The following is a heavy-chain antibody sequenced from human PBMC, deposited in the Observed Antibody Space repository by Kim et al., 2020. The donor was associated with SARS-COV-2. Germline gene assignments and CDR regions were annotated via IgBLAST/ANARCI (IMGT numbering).Heavy chain of an antibody. CDR2: ISGSGTIT. J-gene: IGHJ3*02. CDR1: GFTLSIYS. V-gene: IGHV3-48*04. CDR3: VRENHWACDI. Sequence: GGSLRLSCATSGFTLSIYSMNWVRQSPGKGLEWVSHISGSGTITKHADSVRGRFTISRDNAKNSLFLQMNGLRAEDTAVYYCVRENHWACDIWGQGTVVTVSS.